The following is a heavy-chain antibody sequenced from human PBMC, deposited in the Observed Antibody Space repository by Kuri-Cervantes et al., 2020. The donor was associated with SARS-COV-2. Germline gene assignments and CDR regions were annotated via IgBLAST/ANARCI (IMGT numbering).Heavy chain of an antibody. CDR2: IYYSGST. Sequence: SETLSLTCTVSGGSISSHYWSWIRRPPGKGLEWIGYIYYSGSTYYNPSLKSRVTISVDTSKNQFSLKLSSVTAADTAVYYCARDKFEMATIPDAFDIWGQGTMVTVSS. CDR3: ARDKFEMATIPDAFDI. J-gene: IGHJ3*02. V-gene: IGHV4-59*11. CDR1: GGSISSHY. D-gene: IGHD5-24*01.